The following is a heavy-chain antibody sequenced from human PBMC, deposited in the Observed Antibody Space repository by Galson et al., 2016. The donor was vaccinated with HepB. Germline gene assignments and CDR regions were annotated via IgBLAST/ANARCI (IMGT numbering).Heavy chain of an antibody. V-gene: IGHV3-23*01. CDR2: INGGSA. CDR3: ARAFRYGTGWYGRNDC. D-gene: IGHD6-19*01. Sequence: SLRLSCAASGFTLNSFAMRWVRQAPGKGLEWVSAINGGSAHYADSVQGRFTISRDTSKNTLNLEMNSLRAEDTAIYYCARAFRYGTGWYGRNDCWGQGTLVTVSS. CDR1: GFTLNSFA. J-gene: IGHJ4*02.